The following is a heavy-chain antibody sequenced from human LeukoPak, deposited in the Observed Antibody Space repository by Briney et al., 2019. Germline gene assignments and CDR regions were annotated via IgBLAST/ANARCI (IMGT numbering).Heavy chain of an antibody. CDR2: IYPGDSDT. V-gene: IGHV5-51*01. D-gene: IGHD6-19*01. Sequence: GESLKISCKDSGYSFTSYLIGWVRQMPGKGLEWMGIIYPGDSDTRYSPSFQGQVTISADKSISTAYLQWSSLKASDTGMYYCARQRSIYSSGWIYMDYWGQGTLVTVSS. CDR3: ARQRSIYSSGWIYMDY. CDR1: GYSFTSYL. J-gene: IGHJ4*02.